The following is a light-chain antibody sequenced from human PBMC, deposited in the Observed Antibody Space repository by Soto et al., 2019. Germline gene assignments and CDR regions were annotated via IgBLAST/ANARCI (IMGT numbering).Light chain of an antibody. CDR3: QHRSNGGGGEYT. CDR1: QSVSSY. J-gene: IGKJ2*01. V-gene: IGKV3-11*01. CDR2: DAS. Sequence: EIVLTQSPATLSLSPGERATLSCRASQSVSSYLAWYQQKPGQAPRLLIYDASSRATGIPARFSGSGSGTDLPLPISSLEPEDFAVYFLQHRSNGGGGEYTFGQGTKLEIK.